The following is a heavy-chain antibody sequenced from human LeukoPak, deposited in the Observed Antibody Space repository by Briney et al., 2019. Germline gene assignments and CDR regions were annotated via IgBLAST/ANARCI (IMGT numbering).Heavy chain of an antibody. J-gene: IGHJ6*03. Sequence: SETLSLTCTVSSGSLNSGSYYWSWIRQPAGKGLEWVGRIYTSGTSNYNPSLKSRVTISIDMSRNQFSLKLSSVTAADTAVYYCARDRISLVPPYYYYYMDVWGKGTTVTISS. CDR3: ARDRISLVPPYYYYYMDV. D-gene: IGHD2-15*01. CDR1: SGSLNSGSYY. CDR2: IYTSGTS. V-gene: IGHV4-61*02.